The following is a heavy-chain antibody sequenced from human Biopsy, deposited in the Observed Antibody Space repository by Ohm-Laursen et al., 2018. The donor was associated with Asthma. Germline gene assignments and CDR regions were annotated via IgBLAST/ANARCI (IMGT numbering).Heavy chain of an antibody. V-gene: IGHV3-30*18. J-gene: IGHJ4*02. CDR2: ISFDGSNK. CDR1: GFTFSNYG. Sequence: SLRLSCAASGFTFSNYGMHWVRQAPGKGLDWVAVISFDGSNKNYTDSVKGRFTISRDNSRNMLHQQMNSLRAEDTAVYYCAKDVFPGWELRRGPDYWGQGTLVTVSS. D-gene: IGHD1-26*01. CDR3: AKDVFPGWELRRGPDY.